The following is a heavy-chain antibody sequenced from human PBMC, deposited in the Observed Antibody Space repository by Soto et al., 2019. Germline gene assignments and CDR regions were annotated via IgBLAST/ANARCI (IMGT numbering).Heavy chain of an antibody. Sequence: ASVKVSCKASGYTFTGYYMHWVRQAPGQGLEWMGWINPNSGGTNYAQKFQGWVTMTRDTSISTAYMELSRLRSDDTAVYYCARERRGIAYCGGDCSDGMDVWGQGTTVTVSS. CDR3: ARERRGIAYCGGDCSDGMDV. J-gene: IGHJ6*02. V-gene: IGHV1-2*04. CDR2: INPNSGGT. D-gene: IGHD2-21*02. CDR1: GYTFTGYY.